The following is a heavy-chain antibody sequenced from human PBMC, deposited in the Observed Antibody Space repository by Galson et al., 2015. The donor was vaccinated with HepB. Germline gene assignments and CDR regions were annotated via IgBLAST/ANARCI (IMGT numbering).Heavy chain of an antibody. Sequence: ETLSLTCTVSGGSISSSSYYWGWIRQPPGKGLEWIGSIYYSGSTYYNPSLKSRVTISVDTSKNQFSLKLSSVTAADTAVYYCARAVAGQYYFDYWGQGTLVTVSS. CDR1: GGSISSSSYY. CDR2: IYYSGST. D-gene: IGHD6-19*01. V-gene: IGHV4-39*07. J-gene: IGHJ4*02. CDR3: ARAVAGQYYFDY.